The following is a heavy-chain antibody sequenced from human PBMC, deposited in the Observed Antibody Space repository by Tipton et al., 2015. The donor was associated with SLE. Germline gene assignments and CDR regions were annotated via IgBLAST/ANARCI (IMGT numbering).Heavy chain of an antibody. V-gene: IGHV4-59*01. CDR2: IYYSGST. CDR3: ARGYQLPLGPYYYYYMDV. Sequence: TLSLTCTVSGGSMSSYYWSWIRQSPGRGLEWIAYIYYSGSTNYNPSLKSRVTISVDTSKNQFSLKLSSVTAADTAVYYCARGYQLPLGPYYYYYMDVWGKGTTVTVSS. CDR1: GGSMSSYY. J-gene: IGHJ6*03. D-gene: IGHD2-2*01.